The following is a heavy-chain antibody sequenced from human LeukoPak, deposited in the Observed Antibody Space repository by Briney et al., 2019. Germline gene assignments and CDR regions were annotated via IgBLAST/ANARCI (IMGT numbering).Heavy chain of an antibody. V-gene: IGHV4-34*01. J-gene: IGHJ4*02. CDR3: ARDWNGDYDPGMAFDY. D-gene: IGHD4-17*01. Sequence: SETLSLTCAVYGGSFSGYYWSWIRQPPGKGLEWIGEINHSGSTNYNPSLKSRVTISVDTSKNQFSLKLSSVTAADTAVYYCARDWNGDYDPGMAFDYWGQGTLVTVSS. CDR2: INHSGST. CDR1: GGSFSGYY.